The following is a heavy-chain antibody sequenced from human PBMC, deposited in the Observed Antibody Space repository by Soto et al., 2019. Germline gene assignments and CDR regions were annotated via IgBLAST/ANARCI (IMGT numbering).Heavy chain of an antibody. CDR3: AKWGDDWVYNYYGLHV. CDR2: ISDSGGST. V-gene: IGHV3-23*01. Sequence: EVQLLESGGGLVQPGGSLRLSCAASGFTFSSYDMTWVRQAPGKGLEWVSGISDSGGSTFYADSVKGRFTISRDNAKNSLFLQMNSLRAEDTAVYYCAKWGDDWVYNYYGLHVWGQGATVTVSS. J-gene: IGHJ6*02. D-gene: IGHD2-21*02. CDR1: GFTFSSYD.